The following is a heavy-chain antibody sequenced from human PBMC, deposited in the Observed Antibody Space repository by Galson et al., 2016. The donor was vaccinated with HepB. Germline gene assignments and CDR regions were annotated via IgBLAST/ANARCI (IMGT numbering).Heavy chain of an antibody. CDR1: GDSVSSNSAS. D-gene: IGHD7-27*01. V-gene: IGHV6-1*01. J-gene: IGHJ4*02. Sequence: CAISGDSVSSNSASWNWIRQSPSRGLEWLGRTFYRSNWQNDYAESVKSRITINPDTSKNQFSLQLNSVTPDDTAVYYCARSYLLGRGFGWWGPGTPVTVSS. CDR3: ARSYLLGRGFGW. CDR2: TFYRSNWQN.